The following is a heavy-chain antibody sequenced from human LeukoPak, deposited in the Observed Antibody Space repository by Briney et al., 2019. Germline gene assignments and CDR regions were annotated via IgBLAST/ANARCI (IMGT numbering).Heavy chain of an antibody. CDR2: IRYDGSNK. J-gene: IGHJ6*02. CDR3: AKDSSGDQYGMDV. D-gene: IGHD6-19*01. CDR1: GFTFSSYG. V-gene: IGHV3-30*02. Sequence: GGCLRLSCAASGFTFSSYGMHWVRQAPGKGLEWVAFIRYDGSNKYYADSVKGRFTISRDNSKNTLYLQMNSLRAEDTALYYCAKDSSGDQYGMDVWGQGTTVTVSS.